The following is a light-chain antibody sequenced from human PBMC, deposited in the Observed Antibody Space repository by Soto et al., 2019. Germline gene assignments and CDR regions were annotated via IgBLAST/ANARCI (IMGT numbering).Light chain of an antibody. CDR3: SSYTGSSSVV. V-gene: IGLV2-14*01. CDR1: SSDVGGYNY. Sequence: QSVLTQPASVSGSPRQSITISCTGTSSDVGGYNYVAWYQQHPGKAPKLMIYEVSKRPSGVSNRFSGSKSGNTASLTISGLQAEDEADYYCSSYTGSSSVVFGGGTKLTVL. CDR2: EVS. J-gene: IGLJ2*01.